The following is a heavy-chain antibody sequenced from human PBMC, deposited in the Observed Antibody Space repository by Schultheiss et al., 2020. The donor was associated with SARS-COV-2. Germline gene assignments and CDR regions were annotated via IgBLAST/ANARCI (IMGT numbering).Heavy chain of an antibody. CDR3: GRVGVGPTWHFDL. CDR1: GFTFNTYS. J-gene: IGHJ2*01. Sequence: GESLKISCAASGFTFNTYSMNWVRQAPGKGLEWVSSISSSSSTIYYADSVKGRFTISRDNAKNSLYLQMNSLRAEDTAVYYCGRVGVGPTWHFDLWGRGTLVTVSS. V-gene: IGHV3-48*01. CDR2: ISSSSSTI. D-gene: IGHD1-26*01.